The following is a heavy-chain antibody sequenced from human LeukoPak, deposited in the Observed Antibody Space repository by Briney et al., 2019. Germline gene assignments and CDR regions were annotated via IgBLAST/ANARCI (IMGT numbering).Heavy chain of an antibody. D-gene: IGHD6-19*01. J-gene: IGHJ4*02. CDR3: AKTTAGNSSGRYPGWPVDY. Sequence: GRSLRLSCAASGFTFDDYAMHWVRQAPGKGLEWVSGISWNSGSIGYADSVKGRFTISRDHSKNTVFLQMDSLRAEDTAVYYCAKTTAGNSSGRYPGWPVDYWGQGTLVTVSS. CDR1: GFTFDDYA. V-gene: IGHV3-9*01. CDR2: ISWNSGSI.